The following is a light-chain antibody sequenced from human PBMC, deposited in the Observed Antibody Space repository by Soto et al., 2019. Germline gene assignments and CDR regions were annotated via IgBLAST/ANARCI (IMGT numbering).Light chain of an antibody. CDR3: LLSYSGAEGV. V-gene: IGLV7-46*01. Sequence: QTVVTQEPSLPVSPGVTVTLTCGSSTGAVTSGHYPYWFQQKPGQAPRTLIYDTSNKHSWTPARFSGSLLGGKAALTLSGAQPEDEAEYYCLLSYSGAEGVFGGGTKLTVL. CDR2: DTS. J-gene: IGLJ2*01. CDR1: TGAVTSGHY.